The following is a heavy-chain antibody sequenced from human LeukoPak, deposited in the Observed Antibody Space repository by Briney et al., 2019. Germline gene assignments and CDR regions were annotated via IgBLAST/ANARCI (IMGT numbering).Heavy chain of an antibody. CDR2: ISWNSGSI. CDR1: GFSFDDYA. CDR3: AKDREGYFDY. Sequence: PGRSLRLSCAASGFSFDDYAIHWVRQAPGKGLEWVSGISWNSGSIGYADSVKGRFTISRDNAKNSLYLQMNSLRAEDTALYYCAKDREGYFDYWGQGTLVTVSS. V-gene: IGHV3-9*01. J-gene: IGHJ4*02.